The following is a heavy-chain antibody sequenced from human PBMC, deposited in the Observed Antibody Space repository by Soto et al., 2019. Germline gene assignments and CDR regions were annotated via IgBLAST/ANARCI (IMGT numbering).Heavy chain of an antibody. V-gene: IGHV3-53*02. CDR3: GSIAVAEGFDP. D-gene: IGHD6-19*01. Sequence: EVQLVETGGGLVQPGGSLRLSCAASGFNVSYNYISWVRQPPGQGLEWVSVIFYGGTTYYAESVKGRFTSSRDNSKNMVYHQMNSLRVEDTAVYYCGSIAVAEGFDPWGQGTLVTVSS. CDR1: GFNVSYNY. J-gene: IGHJ5*02. CDR2: IFYGGTT.